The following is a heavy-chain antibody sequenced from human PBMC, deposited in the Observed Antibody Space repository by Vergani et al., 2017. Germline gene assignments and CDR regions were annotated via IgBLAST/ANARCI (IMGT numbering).Heavy chain of an antibody. CDR2: INIGGRT. D-gene: IGHD4-17*01. CDR3: ARGMTTETTDLDGFDL. V-gene: IGHV3-66*02. CDR1: SFSVSSHY. J-gene: IGHJ3*01. Sequence: LVESGGGLVQPGGSLRLSCAASSFSVSSHYMTWVRQAPGKGLEWVSTINIGGRTSYADSVKGRLTLTRDDSKNTLHLQMNSLRPEDTAVYYFARGMTTETTDLDGFDLWGQGTMVSVSS.